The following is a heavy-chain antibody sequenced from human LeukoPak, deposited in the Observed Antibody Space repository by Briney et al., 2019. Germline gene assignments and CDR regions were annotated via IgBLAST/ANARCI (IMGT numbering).Heavy chain of an antibody. CDR1: GYTLSDNY. J-gene: IGHJ1*01. V-gene: IGHV1-2*02. Sequence: GASVKVSCKASGYTLSDNYLHWVRQAPGQRFEWMAWINPSNGETKYARRFQGRVTLTRDTSINTAYMELSGLRPDDTALYYCARSQFRTTNSGAWGFQPWGQGNLVTVSS. CDR3: ARSQFRTTNSGAWGFQP. CDR2: INPSNGET. D-gene: IGHD3-16*01.